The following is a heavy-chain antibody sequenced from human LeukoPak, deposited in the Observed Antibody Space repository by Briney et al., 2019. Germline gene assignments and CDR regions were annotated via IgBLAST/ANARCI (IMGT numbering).Heavy chain of an antibody. CDR1: GFTFSGYW. CDR3: ARDEY. Sequence: GGSLRLSCAASGFTFSGYWMSWVRQAPGKGLEWVANIKQDGSEKYYVDSVKGRFTISRDNAKNSLYLQMNSLRAEDTAVYYCARDEYWGQGTLVTVSS. CDR2: IKQDGSEK. J-gene: IGHJ4*02. V-gene: IGHV3-7*04.